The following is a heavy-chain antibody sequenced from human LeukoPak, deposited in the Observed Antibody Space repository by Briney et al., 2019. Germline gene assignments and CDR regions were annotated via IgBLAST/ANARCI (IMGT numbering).Heavy chain of an antibody. CDR2: IYTSGST. V-gene: IGHV4-61*02. CDR3: ARGVILTGYYKLFDY. CDR1: GGSISSGSYY. D-gene: IGHD3-9*01. J-gene: IGHJ4*02. Sequence: SQTLSLTCTVSGGSISSGSYYWSWIRQPAGKGLEWIGRIYTSGSTNYNPSLKSRVTISVDTPKNQFSLKLSSVTAADTAVYYCARGVILTGYYKLFDYWGQGTLVTVSS.